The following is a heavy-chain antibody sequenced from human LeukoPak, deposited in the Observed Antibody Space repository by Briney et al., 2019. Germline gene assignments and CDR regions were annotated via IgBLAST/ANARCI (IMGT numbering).Heavy chain of an antibody. CDR3: ARVRGVTTFDY. V-gene: IGHV4-30-2*01. J-gene: IGHJ4*02. CDR2: IYHSGST. D-gene: IGHD2-21*02. CDR1: GGSMSSGGYS. Sequence: PSETLSLTCAVSGGSMSSGGYSWSWIRQPPGKGLEWIGYIYHSGSTYYNPSIKSRVTISVDRSKNQFSLRLSSVTAADTAVYYCARVRGVTTFDYWGQGTLVTVST.